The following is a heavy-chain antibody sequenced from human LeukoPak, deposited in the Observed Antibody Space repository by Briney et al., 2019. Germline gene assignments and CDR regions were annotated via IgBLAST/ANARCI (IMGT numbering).Heavy chain of an antibody. J-gene: IGHJ4*02. CDR3: AKGGVGYSGSYYVGY. Sequence: GGSLRLSCAASGFTFSSYAMSWVRQAPGKGLEWVSAISGSGGSTYYADSVKGRFTISRDNSKNTLYLQMNSLRAEDTAVYYCAKGGVGYSGSYYVGYWGQGTLVTVAS. CDR1: GFTFSSYA. D-gene: IGHD1-26*01. CDR2: ISGSGGST. V-gene: IGHV3-23*01.